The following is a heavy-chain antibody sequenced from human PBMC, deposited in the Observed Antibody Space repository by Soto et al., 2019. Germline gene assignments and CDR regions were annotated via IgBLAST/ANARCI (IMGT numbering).Heavy chain of an antibody. J-gene: IGHJ6*02. D-gene: IGHD3-10*01. V-gene: IGHV6-1*01. CDR3: TGITWFRGMDV. CDR2: TYYQSKWNN. Sequence: LSLTCAISGDNVHRTRTCCPSSRQSPSTGLEWLGRTYYQSKWNNDYALSVKSRITINPDTSKNQFSLHLHSVTPEDTAVYYCTGITWFRGMDVWGQGTPVTGSS. CDR1: GDNVHRTRTC.